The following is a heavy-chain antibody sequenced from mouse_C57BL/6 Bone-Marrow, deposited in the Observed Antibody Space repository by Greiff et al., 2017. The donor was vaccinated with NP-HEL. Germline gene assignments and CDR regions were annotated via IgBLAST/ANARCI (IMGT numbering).Heavy chain of an antibody. V-gene: IGHV1-64*01. D-gene: IGHD1-1*01. CDR1: GYTFTSYW. CDR3: AREGDYYGSSYRFAY. Sequence: QVQLQHPGAELVKPGASVKLSCKASGYTFTSYWMHWVKQRPGQGLEWIGMIHPNSGSTNYNEKFKSKATLTVDKSSSTAYMQLSSLTSEDSAVYYCAREGDYYGSSYRFAYWGQGTLVTVSA. J-gene: IGHJ3*01. CDR2: IHPNSGST.